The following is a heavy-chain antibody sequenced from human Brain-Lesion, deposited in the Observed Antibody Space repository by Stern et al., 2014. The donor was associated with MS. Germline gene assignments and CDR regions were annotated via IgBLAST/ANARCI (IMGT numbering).Heavy chain of an antibody. J-gene: IGHJ4*02. CDR2: IYYSGFT. V-gene: IGHV4-39*01. Sequence: QVQLQESGPGLVKPSETLSLTCNVSGGSISSSTYYWAWLRPPPGKGMEWIGNIYYSGFTYYNPSLKSRGTISVDTFKNQFSLKLSSVTAADTAIYYCARHDSVPRPSQLYSARDRGPGYFDYWGQGTLVTVSS. D-gene: IGHD1-26*01. CDR3: ARHDSVPRPSQLYSARDRGPGYFDY. CDR1: GGSISSSTYY.